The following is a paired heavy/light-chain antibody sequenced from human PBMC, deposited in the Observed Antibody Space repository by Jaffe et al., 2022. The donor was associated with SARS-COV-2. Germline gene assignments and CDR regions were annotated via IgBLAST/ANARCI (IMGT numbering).Heavy chain of an antibody. CDR3: AVGSITGTSYAEYFQY. Sequence: QVHLVESGGGVVQPGRSLRLSCAASGFIFSTYVMHWVRQAPGKGLEWVAVISNDGGIIYYADSVKGRFTISRDNSKNTLHVQLNSLRAEDTAVYYCAVGSITGTSYAEYFQYWGQGTLVTVSS. J-gene: IGHJ1*01. D-gene: IGHD1-7*01. V-gene: IGHV3-30*03. CDR2: ISNDGGII. CDR1: GFIFSTYV.
Light chain of an antibody. V-gene: IGKV1-9*01. CDR3: QQVHSYPIT. CDR2: AAS. CDR1: QGINSH. Sequence: DIQLTQSPSFLSASVGDRVTITCRASQGINSHLAWYQQKPGEAPKLLIYAASTLQSGVPSRFSGSGSGTEFTLTISSLQPEDFATYLCQQVHSYPITFGGGTKVEIK. J-gene: IGKJ4*01.